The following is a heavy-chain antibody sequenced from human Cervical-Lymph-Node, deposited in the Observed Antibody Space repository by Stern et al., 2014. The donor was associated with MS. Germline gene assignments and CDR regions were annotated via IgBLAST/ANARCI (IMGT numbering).Heavy chain of an antibody. CDR3: ASERIAVAGSGFTRFDY. J-gene: IGHJ4*02. D-gene: IGHD6-19*01. V-gene: IGHV1-69*01. Sequence: QLVQSGAEVKKPGSSVKVSCKASGGTFSSYAISWVRQAPGQGLEWMGGVIPIFGTANYAQKFQGRVTITADESTSTAYMELSSLRSEDTAVYYCASERIAVAGSGFTRFDYWGQGTLVTVSS. CDR1: GGTFSSYA. CDR2: VIPIFGTA.